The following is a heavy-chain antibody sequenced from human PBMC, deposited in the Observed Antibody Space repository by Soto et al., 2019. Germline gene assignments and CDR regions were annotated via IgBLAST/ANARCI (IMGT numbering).Heavy chain of an antibody. CDR3: ARVTLYCERSSCHPKAYDI. CDR1: GGSISSGDYY. CDR2: IYYTGIP. V-gene: IGHV4-30-4*01. J-gene: IGHJ3*02. D-gene: IGHD6-13*01. Sequence: PSETLSLTCAFSGGSISSGDYYWSWIRQRPGKGLEWIGYIYYTGIPYYNPSLKRRVSISKDTSQNQFSLNLTSVTAADTAGYYCARVTLYCERSSCHPKAYDIWGQGTKVTVSS.